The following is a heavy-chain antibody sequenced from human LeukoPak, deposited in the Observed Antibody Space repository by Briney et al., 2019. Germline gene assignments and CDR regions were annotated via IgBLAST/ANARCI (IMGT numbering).Heavy chain of an antibody. D-gene: IGHD1-26*01. Sequence: GGSLRLSCAASGFTFSSYAMHWVRQAPSKGLEWVAVISYDGSNKYYADSVKGRFTISRDNSKNTLYLQMNSLRAEDTAVYYCAKDPPHLVGATFTYFDYWGQGTLVTVSS. CDR3: AKDPPHLVGATFTYFDY. J-gene: IGHJ4*02. CDR1: GFTFSSYA. CDR2: ISYDGSNK. V-gene: IGHV3-30-3*01.